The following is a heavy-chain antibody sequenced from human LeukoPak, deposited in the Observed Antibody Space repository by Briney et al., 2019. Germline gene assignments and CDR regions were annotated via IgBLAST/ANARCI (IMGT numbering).Heavy chain of an antibody. V-gene: IGHV3-30*02. D-gene: IGHD3-9*01. CDR3: AKGRYYNILTGYYVRRGLDY. Sequence: GGSLRLSCATSAFTFRSYGMHWVRQAPDKGLEWVAFIRYDGSNKYYADSVKGRFTIPRDSSKNTLFLQMNSLRAEDTAVYYCAKGRYYNILTGYYVRRGLDYWGQGTLVTVSS. J-gene: IGHJ4*02. CDR1: AFTFRSYG. CDR2: IRYDGSNK.